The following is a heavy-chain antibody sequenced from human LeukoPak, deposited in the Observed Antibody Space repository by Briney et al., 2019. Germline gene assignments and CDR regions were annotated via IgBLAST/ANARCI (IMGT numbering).Heavy chain of an antibody. CDR2: IDPSGGSA. Sequence: ASVKVSCKASGYTFTRYYIHWVRQAPGQGLEWMGIIDPSGGSAGCAQNLQGSVTMTRDTSTSTVYMELSSLRSEYTAVYYCAKENPDAYCLDYWGQGTLVSVSS. D-gene: IGHD2-21*01. V-gene: IGHV1-46*04. J-gene: IGHJ4*02. CDR3: AKENPDAYCLDY. CDR1: GYTFTRYY.